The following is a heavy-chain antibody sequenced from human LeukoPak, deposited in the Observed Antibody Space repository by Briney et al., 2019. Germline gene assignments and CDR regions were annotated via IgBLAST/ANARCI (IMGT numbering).Heavy chain of an antibody. D-gene: IGHD3-22*01. V-gene: IGHV3-30*18. CDR3: AKGSYDSSGYHLDY. CDR1: GFTLSRYG. J-gene: IGHJ4*02. Sequence: GGSLRLSCAASGFTLSRYGIHWVRQAPGKGLEWVAVISYDGSNKYCADSVKGRFTISRDNSRNTLSLQMNSLRAEDTAVYYCAKGSYDSSGYHLDYWGQGTLVTVSS. CDR2: ISYDGSNK.